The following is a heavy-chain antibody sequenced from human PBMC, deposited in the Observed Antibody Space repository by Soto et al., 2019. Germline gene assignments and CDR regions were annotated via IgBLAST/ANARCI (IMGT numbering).Heavy chain of an antibody. CDR1: GFTFSNYA. D-gene: IGHD1-26*01. Sequence: EVQLLESGGGLVQPGGSLRLSCAASGFTFSNYAMNWVRQAPGKGLDWVSSIRGGDDNTYYADSVKGRFTISSDNSKNTLYLQLNSLRAEDTAVYYCAKGHSESYYYFDYWGQGTLVTVSS. CDR3: AKGHSESYYYFDY. J-gene: IGHJ4*02. CDR2: IRGGDDNT. V-gene: IGHV3-23*01.